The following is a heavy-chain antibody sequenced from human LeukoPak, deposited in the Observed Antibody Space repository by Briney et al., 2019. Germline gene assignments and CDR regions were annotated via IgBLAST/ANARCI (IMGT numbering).Heavy chain of an antibody. J-gene: IGHJ6*03. Sequence: PGGSLRLSCAASGFTFSSYGMSWVRQAPGKGLEWVSSISSTGGTTYYADSVKGRFTISRDNSKNTLYLRMNSLRAEDTAIYYCAKNGDRGAYCTGGTCYPYFYYYMDVWGKGTTVTI. CDR2: ISSTGGTT. CDR1: GFTFSSYG. V-gene: IGHV3-23*01. CDR3: AKNGDRGAYCTGGTCYPYFYYYMDV. D-gene: IGHD2-15*01.